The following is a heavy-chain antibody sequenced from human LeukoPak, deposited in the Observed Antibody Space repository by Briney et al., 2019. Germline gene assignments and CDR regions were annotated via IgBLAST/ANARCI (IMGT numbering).Heavy chain of an antibody. V-gene: IGHV3-30*18. D-gene: IGHD6-19*01. J-gene: IGHJ4*02. CDR3: AKDRGYSSGWYDY. Sequence: PGRPLRLSCAASGFTFSSYGMHWVRQAPGKGLEWVAVISYDGSNKYYADSVKGRFAISRDNSKNTLYLQMNSLRAEDTAVYYCAKDRGYSSGWYDYWGQGTLVTVSS. CDR1: GFTFSSYG. CDR2: ISYDGSNK.